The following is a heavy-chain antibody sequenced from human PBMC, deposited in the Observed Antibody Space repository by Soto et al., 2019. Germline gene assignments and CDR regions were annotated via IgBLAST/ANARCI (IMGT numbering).Heavy chain of an antibody. Sequence: GGSLRLSCEASGVTFSSHWRHWVRQAPGKGLVWVSRINSDGRATTNADFVKGRFTISRDNAKKTLYLQMNSLRVEDTAVYYCVRDAGGYSGYDYKVINYYYGMDVWGQGTTVTVSS. D-gene: IGHD5-12*01. CDR2: INSDGRAT. CDR3: VRDAGGYSGYDYKVINYYYGMDV. J-gene: IGHJ6*02. CDR1: GVTFSSHW. V-gene: IGHV3-74*01.